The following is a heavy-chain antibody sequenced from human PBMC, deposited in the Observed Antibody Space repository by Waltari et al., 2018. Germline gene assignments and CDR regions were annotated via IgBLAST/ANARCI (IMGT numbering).Heavy chain of an antibody. V-gene: IGHV4-39*07. D-gene: IGHD1-26*01. Sequence: QLQLQESGPGLVKPSETLSLTCTVSGGFITTTYYWGWIRQPPGKGLEWIGSIDHPGSTYYNPSLKSRVTISVDTSNTSENQFSLKLTSVTAADTAVYYCASAPSGSYGHNWGQGALVTVSS. CDR2: IDHPGST. CDR1: GGFITTTYY. CDR3: ASAPSGSYGHN. J-gene: IGHJ4*02.